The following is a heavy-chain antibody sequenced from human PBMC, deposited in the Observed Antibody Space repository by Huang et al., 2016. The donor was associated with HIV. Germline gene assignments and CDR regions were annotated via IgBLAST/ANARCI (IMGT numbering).Heavy chain of an antibody. CDR3: VRVRRVMDTYCVADCSTLEAFDI. CDR1: GYTFTNYG. Sequence: QVQLVQSGSELKKPGASVKVSCKASGYTFTNYGVHWVRQATGQGLEWRGLINTDTGKPRYAQGLTGRFVFSLDTSVNTAYLQISSLKAADSAIYYCVRVRRVMDTYCVADCSTLEAFDIWGQGTVVTVSA. V-gene: IGHV7-4-1*02. CDR2: INTDTGKP. J-gene: IGHJ3*02. D-gene: IGHD2-21*02.